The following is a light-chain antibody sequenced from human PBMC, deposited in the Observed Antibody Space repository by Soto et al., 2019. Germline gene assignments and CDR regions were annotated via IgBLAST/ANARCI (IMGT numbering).Light chain of an antibody. CDR1: QSVSSSY. J-gene: IGKJ1*01. V-gene: IGKV3-20*01. CDR2: GAS. Sequence: EIVLTQSPGIMPLSPGERATHSCRASQSVSSSYLAWYQQKPDQAPRPLIYGASSRSTGIPARFSGSGSGIDFTVSISRLEPEAFAVYYCQQYGSSPFWTFGQGNKVYIK. CDR3: QQYGSSPFWT.